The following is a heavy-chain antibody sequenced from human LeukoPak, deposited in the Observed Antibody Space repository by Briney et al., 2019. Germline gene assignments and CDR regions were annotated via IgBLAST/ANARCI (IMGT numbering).Heavy chain of an antibody. CDR2: ISSSSSYT. D-gene: IGHD6-19*01. CDR1: GFTFSDYY. V-gene: IGHV3-11*05. Sequence: GGSLRLSCAASGFTFSDYYMSWIRQAPGKGLKWVSYISSSSSYTNYADSEKGRFTISRDNAKNSLYLQMNSLRAEDTAVYYCARDVTVAGTPGAFDIWGQGTMVTVSS. J-gene: IGHJ3*02. CDR3: ARDVTVAGTPGAFDI.